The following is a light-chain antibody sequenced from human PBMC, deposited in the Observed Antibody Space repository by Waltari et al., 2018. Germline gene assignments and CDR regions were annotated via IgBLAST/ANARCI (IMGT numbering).Light chain of an antibody. J-gene: IGLJ1*01. V-gene: IGLV2-14*03. CDR1: SSDVGVYDY. CDR2: DVS. CDR3: SSYTSTSTLV. Sequence: QSALTQPASVSGSPGQSITISCTGTSSDVGVYDYVSWYQHHLGQAPQLLLFDVSYRPSGVSTRFSGSKSGNTASLTSSGLQAEDEADYSCSSYTSTSTLVFGSGTKVTVL.